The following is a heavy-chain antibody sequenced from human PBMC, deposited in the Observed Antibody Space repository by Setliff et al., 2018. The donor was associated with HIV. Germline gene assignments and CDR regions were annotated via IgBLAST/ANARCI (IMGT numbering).Heavy chain of an antibody. CDR1: GESFNTYF. CDR3: ARGYSPVAVSAIRWFDP. J-gene: IGHJ5*02. Sequence: KSSETLSLTCAVYGESFNTYFWSWIRQPPGKGLEWIGQINHSGSTNYNPSLKSRVTISVDTSKKRFSLKLSFVTVADTAVYYCARGYSPVAVSAIRWFDPWGQGTLVTVSS. D-gene: IGHD2-21*02. V-gene: IGHV4-34*01. CDR2: INHSGST.